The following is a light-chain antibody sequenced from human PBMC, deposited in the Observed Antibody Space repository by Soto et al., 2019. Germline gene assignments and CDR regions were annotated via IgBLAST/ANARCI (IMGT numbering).Light chain of an antibody. V-gene: IGKV1-39*01. CDR2: GAS. Sequence: DIQMTQSPSSLSSSVGDRVTITCRASQSINTSLNWYQQKPGEAPNLLIFGASSFQTGVPSRFGGSGSGADFTLTISSLQPEDFATYYRQQSYSFPRTFGRGTKVDIK. CDR1: QSINTS. CDR3: QQSYSFPRT. J-gene: IGKJ1*01.